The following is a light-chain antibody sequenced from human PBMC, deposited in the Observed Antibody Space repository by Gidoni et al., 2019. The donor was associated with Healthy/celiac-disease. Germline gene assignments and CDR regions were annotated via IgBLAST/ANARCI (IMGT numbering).Light chain of an antibody. Sequence: EIVMTQSPATLSVSPGESATRSCRASQSVSSNLAWYQQKPGQAPRLLIYGASTRATGIPARFSGSGSGTEFTLTISSLQSEDFAVYYCQQYNNGPPWTFGQXTKVEIK. CDR3: QQYNNGPPWT. CDR1: QSVSSN. J-gene: IGKJ1*01. CDR2: GAS. V-gene: IGKV3-15*01.